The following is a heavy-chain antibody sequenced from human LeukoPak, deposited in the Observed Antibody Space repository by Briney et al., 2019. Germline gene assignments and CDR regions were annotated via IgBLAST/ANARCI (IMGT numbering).Heavy chain of an antibody. CDR3: ARGRIAVAGTLVDY. D-gene: IGHD6-19*01. V-gene: IGHV4-34*01. Sequence: SETLSLTCAVYGGSFSGYYWSWIRQPPGKGLEWIGEINHSGSTNYNPSLKSRVTISVDTSKNQFSLKLSSVTAADTAVYYCARGRIAVAGTLVDYWGRGTLVTVSS. CDR1: GGSFSGYY. J-gene: IGHJ4*02. CDR2: INHSGST.